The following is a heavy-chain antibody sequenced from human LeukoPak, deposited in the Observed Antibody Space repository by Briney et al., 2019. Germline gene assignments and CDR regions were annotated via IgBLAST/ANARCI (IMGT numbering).Heavy chain of an antibody. Sequence: PGGSLGLSCAASGFTFSSYAMTWVRQAPGKGLEWVSGISGSGGNTYYPDSARGRFTISRDNSKNTLSLQMNSLRAEDTAVYYCAKEHYGSGMTTFDYWGQGTLVTVSS. CDR2: ISGSGGNT. J-gene: IGHJ4*02. CDR1: GFTFSSYA. D-gene: IGHD3-10*01. V-gene: IGHV3-23*01. CDR3: AKEHYGSGMTTFDY.